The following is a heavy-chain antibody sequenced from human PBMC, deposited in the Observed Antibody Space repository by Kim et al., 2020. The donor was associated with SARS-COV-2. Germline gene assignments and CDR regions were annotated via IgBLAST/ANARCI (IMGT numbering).Heavy chain of an antibody. CDR3: ARGYYDILTGYYHDAFDI. CDR1: GYTFTSYY. J-gene: IGHJ3*02. CDR2: INPSGGST. V-gene: IGHV1-46*01. D-gene: IGHD3-9*01. Sequence: ASVKVSCKASGYTFTSYYMHWVRQAPGQGLEWMGIINPSGGSTSYAQKFQGRVTMTRDTSTSTVYMELSSLRSEDTAVYYCARGYYDILTGYYHDAFDIWGQGTMVTVSS.